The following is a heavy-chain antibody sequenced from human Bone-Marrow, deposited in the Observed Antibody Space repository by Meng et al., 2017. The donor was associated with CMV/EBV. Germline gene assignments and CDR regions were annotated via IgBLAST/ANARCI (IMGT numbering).Heavy chain of an antibody. V-gene: IGHV1-3*02. J-gene: IGHJ4*02. D-gene: IGHD2-2*01. CDR1: GYTFTSYA. Sequence: QVQLVQSGAEVKKPGASVKVSCKASGYTFTSYAMHWVRQAPGQRLEWMGWSNAGNGNTKYSQKLQGRVTMTTDTSTSTAYMELRSLRSDDTAVYYCVVGRGFDYWGQGTLVTVSS. CDR3: VVGRGFDY. CDR2: SNAGNGNT.